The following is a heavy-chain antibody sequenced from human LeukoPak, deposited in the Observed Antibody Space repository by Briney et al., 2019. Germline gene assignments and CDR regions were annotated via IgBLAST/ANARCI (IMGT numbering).Heavy chain of an antibody. Sequence: ATVKISCKVSGYTFIDYYMHWVQQAPGKGLEWMGLVDPEDGETIYAEKFQGRVTITADTSTDTAYMELSSLRSEDTAVYYCAKDRPGYCSGGSCDGYWGQGTLVTVSS. J-gene: IGHJ4*02. CDR2: VDPEDGET. D-gene: IGHD2-15*01. V-gene: IGHV1-69-2*01. CDR3: AKDRPGYCSGGSCDGY. CDR1: GYTFIDYY.